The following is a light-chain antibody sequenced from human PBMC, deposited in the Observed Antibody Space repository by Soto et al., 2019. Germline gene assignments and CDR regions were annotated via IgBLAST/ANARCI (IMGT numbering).Light chain of an antibody. CDR2: SNN. CDR3: SSFTISRNTVI. CDR1: SSNIGGNT. J-gene: IGLJ2*01. Sequence: QSVLTQPPSASGTPGQWVTISCSGSSSNIGGNTVHWYKQLPGTAPKLLIYSNNLRPSGVPDRFSGSKSGTSASLDISGLQAEDEADYYCSSFTISRNTVIFGGGTKLTVL. V-gene: IGLV1-44*01.